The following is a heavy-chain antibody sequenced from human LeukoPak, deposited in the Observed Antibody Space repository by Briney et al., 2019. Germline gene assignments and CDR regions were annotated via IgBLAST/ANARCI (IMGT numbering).Heavy chain of an antibody. V-gene: IGHV7-4-1*02. CDR2: INTNTGNP. J-gene: IGHJ4*02. D-gene: IGHD2-15*01. Sequence: ASVKVSCKASGYTFTSYYMHWVRQAPGQGLEWMGWINTNTGNPTYAQGFTGRFVFSVDTSVSTAYLQISSLKAEDTAVYYCARGVEDMGDYWGQGTLVTVSS. CDR1: GYTFTSYY. CDR3: ARGVEDMGDY.